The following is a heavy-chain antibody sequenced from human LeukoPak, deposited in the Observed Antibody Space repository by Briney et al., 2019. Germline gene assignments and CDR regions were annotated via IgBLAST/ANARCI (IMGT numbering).Heavy chain of an antibody. Sequence: PSETLSLTCTVSGGSISSGGYYWSWIRQPPEKGLEWIGYIYYSGSTYYNPSLKSRVTISVDTSKNQFSLRLSSVTAAGTAVYYCASGVRGVIRFDYWGQGTLVTVSP. CDR2: IYYSGST. CDR3: ASGVRGVIRFDY. CDR1: GGSISSGGYY. J-gene: IGHJ4*02. D-gene: IGHD3-10*01. V-gene: IGHV4-31*03.